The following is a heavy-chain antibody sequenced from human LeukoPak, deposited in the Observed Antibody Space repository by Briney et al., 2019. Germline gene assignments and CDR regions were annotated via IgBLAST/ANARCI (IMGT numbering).Heavy chain of an antibody. J-gene: IGHJ6*02. V-gene: IGHV4-4*07. CDR3: ARVGYCISTSCYYYYGMDV. CDR2: VYTSGST. CDR1: GGSISSSY. Sequence: SETLSLTCTVSGGSISSSYWSWIRQPAGKGLEWIGHVYTSGSTNYNPSLKSRVTMSVDTSKNQFSLKLSSVTAADTAVYYCARVGYCISTSCYYYYGMDVWGQGTTVTVSS. D-gene: IGHD2-2*01.